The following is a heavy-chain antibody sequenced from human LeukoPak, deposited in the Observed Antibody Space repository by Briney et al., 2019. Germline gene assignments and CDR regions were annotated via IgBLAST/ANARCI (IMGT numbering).Heavy chain of an antibody. D-gene: IGHD3-22*01. CDR3: ARERPDSSGYYYYYYGMDV. Sequence: SVKVSCKASGGTFSSYAISWVRQAPGQGLEWMGGIIPIFGTANYAQKFQGRVTITADESTSTAYMELSSLRSEDTAVYYCARERPDSSGYYYYYYGMDVWGQGTTVTVSS. CDR2: IIPIFGTA. J-gene: IGHJ6*02. CDR1: GGTFSSYA. V-gene: IGHV1-69*01.